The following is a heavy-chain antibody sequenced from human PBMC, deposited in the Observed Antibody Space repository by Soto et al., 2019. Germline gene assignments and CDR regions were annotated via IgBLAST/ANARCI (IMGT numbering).Heavy chain of an antibody. CDR2: TNPSDGST. CDR1: GYSLTSYY. Sequence: QVQLVQSGAEVRKPGASVKVSCEASGYSLTSYYMHWVRRAPGQGLEWMGITNPSDGSTNYAQKFQCRVTMTSDTSTSTVYMEMSSLRAEDTAMYYCARSYVTSRPIDFWGQGTLVTVAS. V-gene: IGHV1-46*01. D-gene: IGHD2-2*01. CDR3: ARSYVTSRPIDF. J-gene: IGHJ4*02.